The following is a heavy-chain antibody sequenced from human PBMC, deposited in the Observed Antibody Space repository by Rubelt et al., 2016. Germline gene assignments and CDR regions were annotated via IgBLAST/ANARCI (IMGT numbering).Heavy chain of an antibody. D-gene: IGHD3-10*01. V-gene: IGHV3-48*04. J-gene: IGHJ4*02. CDR2: ITASTTTI. Sequence: GGGLVQPGGSLRLSCTTSGFTFTSYGMNWVRQAPGKGLEWVSFITASTTTIYYADSVKGRFTISRDNAKESLYLQMNSLRAEDTAVYFCASWFFRVDYWGQGTLVTVSS. CDR1: GFTFTSYG. CDR3: ASWFFRVDY.